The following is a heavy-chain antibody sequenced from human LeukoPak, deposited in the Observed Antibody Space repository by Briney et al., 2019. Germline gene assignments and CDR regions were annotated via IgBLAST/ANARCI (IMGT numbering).Heavy chain of an antibody. CDR3: ARDPEHYYGSGSYSRYYYMDV. V-gene: IGHV1-18*01. J-gene: IGHJ6*03. CDR2: ISTYNGNT. CDR1: GYTFSNYA. Sequence: ASVKVSCKASGYTFSNYAINWVRQAPGQGLEWMGWISTYNGNTNYAQKLQDRVTMTRDTSTSTVYMELSSLRSEDTAVYYCARDPEHYYGSGSYSRYYYMDVWGKGTTVTISS. D-gene: IGHD3-10*01.